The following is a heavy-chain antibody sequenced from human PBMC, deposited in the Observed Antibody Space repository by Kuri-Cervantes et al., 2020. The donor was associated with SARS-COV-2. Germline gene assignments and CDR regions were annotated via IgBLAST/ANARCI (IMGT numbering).Heavy chain of an antibody. D-gene: IGHD2-2*01. CDR3: ARDYCSSTSCYYAY. CDR1: GGSFSGYY. Sequence: SETLSLTCAVYGGSFSGYYWSWIRQPPGKGLEWIGEINHSGSTNYNPSLKSRVTITVDTSKNKFSLKLSSVPAADTAVYYCARDYCSSTSCYYAYWGQGTLVTVSS. CDR2: INHSGST. J-gene: IGHJ4*02. V-gene: IGHV4-34*01.